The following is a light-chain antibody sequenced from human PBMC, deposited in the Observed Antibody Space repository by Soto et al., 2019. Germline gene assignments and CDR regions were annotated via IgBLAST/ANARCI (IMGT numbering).Light chain of an antibody. V-gene: IGKV3-11*01. Sequence: EIVLTQSPATLSLSPGERASLSGRAGQNVGNYLAWYQVKPGQVPRLLIYDVSKRATGIPGRFSGSGSGTDFTLTISSLEAEDFAFYYCQQRDRWPTFGGGTKVEIK. J-gene: IGKJ4*01. CDR1: QNVGNY. CDR3: QQRDRWPT. CDR2: DVS.